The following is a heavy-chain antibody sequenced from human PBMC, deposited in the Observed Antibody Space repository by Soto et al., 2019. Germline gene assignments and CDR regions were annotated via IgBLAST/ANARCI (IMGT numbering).Heavy chain of an antibody. D-gene: IGHD5-12*01. CDR3: AAYSGTGRSLDAFDI. J-gene: IGHJ3*02. V-gene: IGHV1-58*01. CDR1: GFTFTSSA. CDR2: IVVGSGNT. Sequence: QMQLVQSGPEVKKPGTSVKVSCKASGFTFTSSAVQWVRQARGQRLEWIGWIVVGSGNTNYAQKFQERVTITRDMSTSTAYMELSSLRSEDTAVYYCAAYSGTGRSLDAFDIWGQGTMVTVSS.